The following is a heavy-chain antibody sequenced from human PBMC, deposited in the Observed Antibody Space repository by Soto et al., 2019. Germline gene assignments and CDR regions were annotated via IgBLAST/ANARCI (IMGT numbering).Heavy chain of an antibody. V-gene: IGHV3-30*18. D-gene: IGHD5-18*01. Sequence: GSLRLSCAASGFTFSSYGMHWVRQAPGKGLEWVAVISYDGSNKYYADSVKGRFTISRDNSKNTLYLQMNSLRAEDTAVYYCAKQVQLWLNNGGMDVWGQGTTVTVSS. CDR2: ISYDGSNK. CDR3: AKQVQLWLNNGGMDV. J-gene: IGHJ6*02. CDR1: GFTFSSYG.